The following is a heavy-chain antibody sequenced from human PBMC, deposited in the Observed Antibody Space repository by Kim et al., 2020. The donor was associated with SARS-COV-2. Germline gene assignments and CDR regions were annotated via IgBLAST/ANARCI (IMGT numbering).Heavy chain of an antibody. CDR1: GFTFSSFA. Sequence: GGSLRLSCAASGFTFSSFAMSWVRQAPEKGLEWVSTINTNGGSTYYADSVRGRFAISRDNSKNTLYLQMNSLRAEDTAVYYCSKGRDVYWGQGTLVTVSS. CDR2: INTNGGST. V-gene: IGHV3-23*01. J-gene: IGHJ4*02. CDR3: SKGRDVY.